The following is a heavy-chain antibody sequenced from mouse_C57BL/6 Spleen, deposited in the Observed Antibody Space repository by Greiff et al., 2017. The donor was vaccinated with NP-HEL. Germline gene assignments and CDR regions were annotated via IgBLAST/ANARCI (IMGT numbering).Heavy chain of an antibody. J-gene: IGHJ2*01. D-gene: IGHD1-1*01. V-gene: IGHV1-62-3*01. Sequence: QVQLQQSGAELVKPGASVKLSCKASGYTFTSYWLHWVKQRPGRGLEWIGEIYPTSGGTNYNEKFKSKATLTVDKSSSTAYMQLRSLTSEDAAVYCCSREDSYDYVDDWGKGTTLTVSS. CDR1: GYTFTSYW. CDR2: IYPTSGGT. CDR3: SREDSYDYVDD.